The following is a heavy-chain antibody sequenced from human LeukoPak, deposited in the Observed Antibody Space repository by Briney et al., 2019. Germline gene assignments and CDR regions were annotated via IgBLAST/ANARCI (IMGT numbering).Heavy chain of an antibody. CDR2: ISAYNGNT. J-gene: IGHJ4*02. D-gene: IGHD5-12*01. V-gene: IGHV1-18*01. CDR1: GYTFTSYG. Sequence: GASVKVSCKASGYTFTSYGISWVRQAPGQGLEWMGWISAYNGNTNYAQKLQGRVTMTTDTSTSTAYMELRSLRSDDTAVYHCVRAYSGYDYFAYWGQGTLVTVSS. CDR3: VRAYSGYDYFAY.